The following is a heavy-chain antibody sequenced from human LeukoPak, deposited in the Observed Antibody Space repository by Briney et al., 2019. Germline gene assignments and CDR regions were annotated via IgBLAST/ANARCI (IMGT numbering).Heavy chain of an antibody. D-gene: IGHD5-24*01. J-gene: IGHJ4*02. V-gene: IGHV4-34*01. CDR1: GGSFSGYY. CDR2: INHSGST. CDR3: ARRRDGCKNCFDY. Sequence: SETLSLTYAVYGGSFSGYYWSWIRQPPGKGLEWIGEINHSGSTSYNPSLKSRVTISVDTSKNQFSLKLSSVTAADTAVYYCARRRDGCKNCFDYWGQGTLVTVSS.